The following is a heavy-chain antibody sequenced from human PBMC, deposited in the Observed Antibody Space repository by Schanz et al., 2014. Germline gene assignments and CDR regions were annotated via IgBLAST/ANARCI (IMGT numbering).Heavy chain of an antibody. CDR2: ISGSGGST. CDR1: GFNFRNYG. CDR3: ARGVRIDY. J-gene: IGHJ4*03. D-gene: IGHD3-3*01. Sequence: EMQLLESGGGLAQPGGSLRLSCAASGFNFRNYGMHWVRQAPGKGLEWVSAISGSGGSTYYADSVKGRFTISRDNSKNTRYLHMNSLTSEDTAVYYCARGVRIDYWGQGTMVAVSS. V-gene: IGHV3-23*01.